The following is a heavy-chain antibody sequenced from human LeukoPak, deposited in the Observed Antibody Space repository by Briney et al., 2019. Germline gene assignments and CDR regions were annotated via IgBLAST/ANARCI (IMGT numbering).Heavy chain of an antibody. J-gene: IGHJ4*02. CDR1: GGSISSYY. CDR3: ARLHDYGDY. CDR2: IYYSGST. V-gene: IGHV4-59*05. Sequence: PSETLSLTCTVSGGSISSYYWSWIRQPPGKGLEWIGSIYYSGSTYYNPSLKSRVTISVDTSKNQFSLKLSSVTAADTAVYYCARLHDYGDYWGQGTLVTVSS.